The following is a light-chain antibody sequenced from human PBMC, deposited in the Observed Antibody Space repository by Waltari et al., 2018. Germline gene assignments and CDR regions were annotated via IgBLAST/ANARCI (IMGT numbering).Light chain of an antibody. CDR1: QGISTY. Sequence: DIQMTQSPSSLSASAGDTVTITCRASQGISTYLNWYQQKPGKAPKRLIYAASSLESGVPSRFSGSGSGTDFTLTISSLQPEYFATYYCLQYNSHPFTFGPGTKLDIK. J-gene: IGKJ3*01. CDR3: LQYNSHPFT. CDR2: AAS. V-gene: IGKV1-17*01.